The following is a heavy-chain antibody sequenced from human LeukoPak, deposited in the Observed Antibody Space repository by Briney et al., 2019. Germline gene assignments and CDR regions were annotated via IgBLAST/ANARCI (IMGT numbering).Heavy chain of an antibody. CDR1: GFSLSTSGVG. CDR3: ARFIVVVPAVTYAFDI. V-gene: IGHV2-5*02. CDR2: IYWDDDK. J-gene: IGHJ3*02. Sequence: SGPTLVKPTQTLTLTCTFSGFSLSTSGVGVGWIRQPPGKALEWLALIYWDDDKRYSPSLKSRLTITKDTSKNQVVLTMTNMDPVDTATYYCARFIVVVPAVTYAFDIWGQGTMVTVSS. D-gene: IGHD2-2*01.